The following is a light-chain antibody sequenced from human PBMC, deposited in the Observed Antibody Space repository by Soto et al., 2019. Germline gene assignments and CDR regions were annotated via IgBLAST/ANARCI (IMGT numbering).Light chain of an antibody. CDR2: GAS. V-gene: IGKV3-15*01. CDR3: HQYYHWPQT. J-gene: IGKJ1*01. CDR1: QSVRSH. Sequence: VMPQSTDTLSVSPGERATLSCGASQSVRSHLAWYQQKPGQAPRLLIHGASTRAPGIPARFSGSGSGTDFTLTISSLQSEDFAVYYCHQYYHWPQTFGQGTKVDI.